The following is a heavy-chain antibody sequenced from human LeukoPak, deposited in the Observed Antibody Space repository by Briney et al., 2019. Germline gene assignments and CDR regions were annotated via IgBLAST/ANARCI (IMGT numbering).Heavy chain of an antibody. J-gene: IGHJ6*02. V-gene: IGHV4-59*01. D-gene: IGHD5-24*01. CDR3: AREDGDGYNSGYYYGMDV. CDR2: IYYSGST. Sequence: SETLSLTCTVSGGSISSYYWSWIRQPPGKGLEWIGYIYYSGSTNYNPSLKSRVTISVDTSKNQFSLKLSSVTAADTAVYYCAREDGDGYNSGYYYGMDVRGQGTTVTASS. CDR1: GGSISSYY.